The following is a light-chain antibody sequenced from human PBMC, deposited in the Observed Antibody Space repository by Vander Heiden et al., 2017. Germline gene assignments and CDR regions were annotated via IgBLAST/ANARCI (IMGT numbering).Light chain of an antibody. CDR1: QSVSSSY. Sequence: EVVLTQSPGTLSLSPGERATLSCRPSQSVSSSYLAWYQQKPGQAHRILIYGASSRATGIPDRLSGSGSGTDFTLTISRLEPEDFAVYYCQQYGSSPPMYTFGQGTKLEIK. CDR3: QQYGSSPPMYT. V-gene: IGKV3-20*01. J-gene: IGKJ2*01. CDR2: GAS.